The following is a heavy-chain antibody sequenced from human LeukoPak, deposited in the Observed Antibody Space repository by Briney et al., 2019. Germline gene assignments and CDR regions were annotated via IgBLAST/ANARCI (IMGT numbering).Heavy chain of an antibody. J-gene: IGHJ6*02. CDR2: IIPIFGTA. D-gene: IGHD3-22*01. Sequence: SVKVSCKASGGTFSSYAISWVRQAPGQGLEWMGGIIPIFGTANYAQKFQGRVTITADESTSTAYMELSSLRSEDTAVYYCARDLTVVVRGLYYYGMDVWGQGATVTVSS. CDR3: ARDLTVVVRGLYYYGMDV. CDR1: GGTFSSYA. V-gene: IGHV1-69*13.